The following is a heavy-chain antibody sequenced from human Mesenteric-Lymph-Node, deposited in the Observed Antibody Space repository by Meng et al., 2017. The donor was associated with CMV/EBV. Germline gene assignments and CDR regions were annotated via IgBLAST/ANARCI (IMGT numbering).Heavy chain of an antibody. D-gene: IGHD3-3*01. Sequence: SETLSLTCRVSGGSISSSGHYWAWIRQAPGKGLEWIVNIYFSGSTHYDPSLESRVTISVDTSKNQFSLQLSSVTAADAAVYYGARTIGEPKVADSWGQGILVTVSS. CDR2: IYFSGST. V-gene: IGHV4-39*01. CDR1: GGSISSSGHY. CDR3: ARTIGEPKVADS. J-gene: IGHJ5*02.